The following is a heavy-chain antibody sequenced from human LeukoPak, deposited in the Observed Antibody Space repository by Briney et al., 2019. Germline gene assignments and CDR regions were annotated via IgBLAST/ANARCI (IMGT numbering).Heavy chain of an antibody. CDR3: ARHLSGDDI. CDR1: GFTLSSNY. V-gene: IGHV3-53*01. Sequence: PGGSLRLSCAASGFTLSSNYMSWVRQAPGKGLEGVSIIYSSGSTYYADSVKGRFTISRDDSKNTLYLQMHSLRDEDTAVYYCARHLSGDDIWGQGTMVTVSS. CDR2: IYSSGST. J-gene: IGHJ3*02. D-gene: IGHD4-17*01.